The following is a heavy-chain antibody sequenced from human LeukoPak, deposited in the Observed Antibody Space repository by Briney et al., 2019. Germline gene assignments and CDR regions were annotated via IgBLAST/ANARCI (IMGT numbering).Heavy chain of an antibody. D-gene: IGHD1-26*01. Sequence: SETLSLTCTVSGGSISSGSYYWYWIRQPAGKGLEWIGHIYTSGSTSYNPSLKSRVTISLDTSKNQFSLKLSSVTAADTAVYYCARHRGSGSYARGYFDYWGQGTLVTVSS. J-gene: IGHJ4*02. CDR2: IYTSGST. CDR3: ARHRGSGSYARGYFDY. V-gene: IGHV4-61*09. CDR1: GGSISSGSYY.